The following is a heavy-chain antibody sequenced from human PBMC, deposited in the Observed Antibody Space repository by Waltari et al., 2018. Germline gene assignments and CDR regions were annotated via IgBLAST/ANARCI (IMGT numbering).Heavy chain of an antibody. CDR2: ISDSGGII. CDR3: ARGSGVDS. V-gene: IGHV3-23*01. D-gene: IGHD7-27*01. J-gene: IGHJ4*02. CDR1: GFTFSTYV. Sequence: EVRLLESGGGLVQPGGSLRLPCAAPGFTFSTYVMNWVRQAPGKGLEWVSSISDSGGIINYADSVKGRFTISRDNSKNTLYLQMNSLRADDTAVYYCARGSGVDSWGQGTLVTISS.